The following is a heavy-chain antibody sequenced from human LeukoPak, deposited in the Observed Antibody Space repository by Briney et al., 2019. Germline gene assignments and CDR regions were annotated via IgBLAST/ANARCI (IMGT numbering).Heavy chain of an antibody. V-gene: IGHV3-7*01. D-gene: IGHD2-15*01. CDR2: IKQDGSEK. Sequence: GGSLRLSCAASGFTFSSNWMRWVRQAPGKGLEWVASIKQDGSEKYYVGSVKGRFTISRDNAKNSLFLQMDSLRVEDTAVYYCARDVSRISDYWGQGTLVTVSS. CDR3: ARDVSRISDY. J-gene: IGHJ4*02. CDR1: GFTFSSNW.